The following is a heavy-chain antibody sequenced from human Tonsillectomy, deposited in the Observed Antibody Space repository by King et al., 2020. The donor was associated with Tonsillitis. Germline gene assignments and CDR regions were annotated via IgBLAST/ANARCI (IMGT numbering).Heavy chain of an antibody. CDR2: VYYSGST. J-gene: IGHJ6*02. D-gene: IGHD2-2*02. CDR1: GGSIRSYY. Sequence: QLQESGPGLVKPSETLSLTCTVSGGSIRSYYWSWIRQPPGKGLEWIGYVYYSGSTKYNPSLKSRVTISVDTSKNQFSLILRSVTAADTAVYYCARDGMNCSSTRCYIGHPLYYGMDVWDQGTTVTVSS. V-gene: IGHV4-59*01. CDR3: ARDGMNCSSTRCYIGHPLYYGMDV.